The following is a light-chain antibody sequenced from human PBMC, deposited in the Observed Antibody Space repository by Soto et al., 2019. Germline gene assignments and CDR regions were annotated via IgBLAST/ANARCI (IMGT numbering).Light chain of an antibody. J-gene: IGLJ2*01. Sequence: QSALTQPASVSGSPGQSITISCTGTSSDVGGHNYVSWYQQHPGKAPKLMIFDVSHRPSGVSNRFSGSKSGNTASLTISGLKAEDEAHYYCSSYTSSSTVIFGGGTKVTVL. CDR3: SSYTSSSTVI. CDR2: DVS. V-gene: IGLV2-14*03. CDR1: SSDVGGHNY.